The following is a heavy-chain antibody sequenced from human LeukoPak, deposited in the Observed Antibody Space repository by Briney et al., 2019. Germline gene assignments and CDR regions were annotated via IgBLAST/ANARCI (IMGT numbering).Heavy chain of an antibody. Sequence: PGRSLRLSSAASGFTFSSYGMHWVRQAPGKGLEWVAVIWYGGSNKYYADSVKGRFTISRDNAKNSLYLQMNSLRVEDTAVYYCAAGSGWCFIDWGQGTLVTVSS. CDR1: GFTFSSYG. CDR3: AAGSGWCFID. V-gene: IGHV3-33*03. CDR2: IWYGGSNK. J-gene: IGHJ4*02. D-gene: IGHD6-19*01.